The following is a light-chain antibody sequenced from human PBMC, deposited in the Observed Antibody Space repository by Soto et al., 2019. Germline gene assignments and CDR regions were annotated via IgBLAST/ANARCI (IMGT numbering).Light chain of an antibody. V-gene: IGKV3-11*01. J-gene: IGKJ4*01. CDR1: QSVATR. CDR3: QQRHIWPRT. Sequence: EVVLTQSPATLSLSPGERATLSCRASQSVATRLAWYQQNPGQTPRLLIFGASDRATGIPARFSGSGSGTDFTLTISSLEPEDFAVYYCQQRHIWPRTFGGGTQVDIK. CDR2: GAS.